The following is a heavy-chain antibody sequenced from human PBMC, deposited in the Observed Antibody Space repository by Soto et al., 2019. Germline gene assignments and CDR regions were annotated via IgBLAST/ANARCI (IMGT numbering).Heavy chain of an antibody. CDR2: FDPEDGET. J-gene: IGHJ6*02. V-gene: IGHV1-24*01. CDR3: ATDLGGGGIVVPAAIYYYYYGMDV. D-gene: IGHD2-2*01. Sequence: ASLKVSCKVSGYTLTELSMHWVRQAPGKGLEWMGGFDPEDGETIYAQKFQGRVTMTEDTSTDTAYMELSSLRSEDTAVYYCATDLGGGGIVVPAAIYYYYYGMDVWRQGTTVTVS. CDR1: GYTLTELS.